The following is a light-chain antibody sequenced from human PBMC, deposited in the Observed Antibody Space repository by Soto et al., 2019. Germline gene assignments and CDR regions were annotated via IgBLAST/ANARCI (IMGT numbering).Light chain of an antibody. CDR2: DVS. CDR3: CSCTNSNTRQIV. J-gene: IGLJ1*01. CDR1: SSDVGGYNY. V-gene: IGLV2-14*01. Sequence: QSVLTQPASVSGSPGQSITISCTGTSSDVGGYNYVSWYQQHPGKAPKFMIYDVSNRPSGVSNRFSGSKSGNTASLTISGLQAEDEADYYCCSCTNSNTRQIVFGTGTKVTVL.